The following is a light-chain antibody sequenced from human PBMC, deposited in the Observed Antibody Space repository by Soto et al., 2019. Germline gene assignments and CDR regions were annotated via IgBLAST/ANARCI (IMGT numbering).Light chain of an antibody. V-gene: IGKV3-20*01. J-gene: IGKJ1*01. Sequence: EIVLTQSLGTLYLSPGERASLSCRASQSVSSSYLAWYQQKPGQAPRLLIYGASSRATGIPDRFSGSGSGTDFTLTISRLEPEDFAVYYGQQYGSSPWTFGQGTKVEIK. CDR3: QQYGSSPWT. CDR1: QSVSSSY. CDR2: GAS.